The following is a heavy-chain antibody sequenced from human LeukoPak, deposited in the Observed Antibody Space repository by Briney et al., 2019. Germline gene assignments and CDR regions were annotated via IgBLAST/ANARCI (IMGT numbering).Heavy chain of an antibody. Sequence: SETLSLTCTVSGGSISRSHWSWIRQPPGKGLEWIGYIYSSGSTNYNPSLKSRVTISVDTSKNQFSLKLSSVTAADTAVYYCARIFTDSSTYYSEYWGQGTLVTVSS. CDR2: IYSSGST. D-gene: IGHD3-22*01. J-gene: IGHJ4*02. V-gene: IGHV4-59*01. CDR3: ARIFTDSSTYYSEY. CDR1: GGSISRSH.